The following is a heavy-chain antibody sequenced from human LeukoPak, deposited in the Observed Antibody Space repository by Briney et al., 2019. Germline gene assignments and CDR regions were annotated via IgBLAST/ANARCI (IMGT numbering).Heavy chain of an antibody. V-gene: IGHV4-59*12. CDR2: IYYSGST. Sequence: SETLSLTCTVSGGSISSYYWSWIRQPPGKGLEWIGYIYYSGSTNYNPSLKSRVTISVDTSKNQFSLKLSSVTAADTAVYYCARGGNLVGATQGYWGQGTLVTVSS. J-gene: IGHJ4*02. D-gene: IGHD1-26*01. CDR3: ARGGNLVGATQGY. CDR1: GGSISSYY.